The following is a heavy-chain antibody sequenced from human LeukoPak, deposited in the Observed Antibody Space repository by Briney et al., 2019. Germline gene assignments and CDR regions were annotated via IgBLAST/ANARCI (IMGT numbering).Heavy chain of an antibody. Sequence: SETLSLTCTVSGGSISSFYKYWVWIRQTPGQGLEWIVSFYCSGTTYYNPSIKSRVSVYVEKSKNQLCLRLPSVTAADPVVSHCARSSAEDGQPHNWFAPWGEGTLVTVSS. CDR2: FYCSGTT. CDR3: ARSSAEDGQPHNWFAP. J-gene: IGHJ5*02. V-gene: IGHV4-39*01. D-gene: IGHD6-13*01. CDR1: GGSISSFYKY.